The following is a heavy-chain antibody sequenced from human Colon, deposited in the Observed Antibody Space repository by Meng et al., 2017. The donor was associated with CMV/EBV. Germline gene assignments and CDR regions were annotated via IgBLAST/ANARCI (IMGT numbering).Heavy chain of an antibody. CDR1: GDSIKKYY. CDR2: VQNGGTT. CDR3: ARGNDKLLLWFGETHFMTSFDL. Sequence: SETLSLTCTLSGDSIKKYYWSWIRQPPGKGLEWIGYVQNGGTTNYNPSLRNRVSFSVDTSKNQFSLNLNSVTTADTAVYYCARGNDKLLLWFGETHFMTSFDLWGQGSLVTVSS. V-gene: IGHV4-59*01. J-gene: IGHJ5*02. D-gene: IGHD3-10*01.